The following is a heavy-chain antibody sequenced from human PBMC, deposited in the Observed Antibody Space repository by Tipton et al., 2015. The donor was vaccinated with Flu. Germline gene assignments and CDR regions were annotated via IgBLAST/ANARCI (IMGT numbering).Heavy chain of an antibody. CDR2: IYYIGST. J-gene: IGHJ2*01. V-gene: IGHV4-31*03. CDR1: GGPISSGGDY. Sequence: TLSLTCTVSGGPISSGGDYWGWIRQHPGKGLEWIGHIYYIGSTNYNPSLKSRVTISMDTSKNQFSLKLSSVTAADTAVYYCARMEWTVTTPRYFDLWGRGTLVTVSS. D-gene: IGHD4-17*01. CDR3: ARMEWTVTTPRYFDL.